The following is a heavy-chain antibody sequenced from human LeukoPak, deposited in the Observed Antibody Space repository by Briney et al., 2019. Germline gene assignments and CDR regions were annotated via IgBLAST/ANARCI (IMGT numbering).Heavy chain of an antibody. CDR2: ISYDGSNK. CDR3: ARESRYFDWLTSAMDV. CDR1: GFTFSSYA. Sequence: GRSLRLSCAASGFTFSSYAMHWVRQAPGKGLEWVAVISYDGSNKYYADSVKGRFTISRDNSKNTLYLQMNSLRAEDTAVYYCARESRYFDWLTSAMDVWGQGTTVTVSS. V-gene: IGHV3-30-3*01. J-gene: IGHJ6*02. D-gene: IGHD3-9*01.